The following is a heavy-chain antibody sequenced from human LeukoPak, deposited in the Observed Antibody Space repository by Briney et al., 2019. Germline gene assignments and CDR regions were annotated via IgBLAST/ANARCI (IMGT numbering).Heavy chain of an antibody. D-gene: IGHD6-13*01. Sequence: PSETLSLTCTVSGGSISSYHWSWIRQPPGKGLEWIGYIYYSGSTNCNPSLKSRVTISVDTSKNQFSLKLSSVTAADTAVYYCARGSAAAGSFDGFDYWGQGTLVTVSS. J-gene: IGHJ4*02. CDR3: ARGSAAAGSFDGFDY. CDR1: GGSISSYH. CDR2: IYYSGST. V-gene: IGHV4-59*12.